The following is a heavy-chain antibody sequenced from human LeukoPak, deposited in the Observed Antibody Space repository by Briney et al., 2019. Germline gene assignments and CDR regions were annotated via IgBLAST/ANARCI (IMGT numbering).Heavy chain of an antibody. D-gene: IGHD6-19*01. Sequence: PGGSLRLSCAASGFTFSTYNTNWVRQAPGKGLEWVSFISSSSSYIYYADSVKGRFTISRDNAKNSLYLQMNSLRAEDTAVYYCARASRWLAFDYWGQGTLVTVSS. CDR2: ISSSSSYI. CDR3: ARASRWLAFDY. J-gene: IGHJ4*02. CDR1: GFTFSTYN. V-gene: IGHV3-21*01.